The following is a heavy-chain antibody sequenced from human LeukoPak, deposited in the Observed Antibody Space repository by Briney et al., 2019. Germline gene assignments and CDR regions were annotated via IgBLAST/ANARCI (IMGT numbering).Heavy chain of an antibody. J-gene: IGHJ3*02. CDR2: ISSSSSYI. CDR3: ARERIVVPEGPGAFDI. D-gene: IGHD3-22*01. CDR1: GFTFSSYS. Sequence: GGSLRLSCAASGFTFSSYSMTWVRQAPGKGLEWVSSISSSSSYIYYADSVKGRFTISRDNAKNSLYLQMNSLRAEDTAVYYCARERIVVPEGPGAFDIWGQGTMVTVSS. V-gene: IGHV3-21*01.